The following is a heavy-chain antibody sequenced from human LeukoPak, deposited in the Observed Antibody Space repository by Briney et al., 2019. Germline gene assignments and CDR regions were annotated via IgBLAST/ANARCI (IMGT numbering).Heavy chain of an antibody. D-gene: IGHD3-22*01. V-gene: IGHV1-2*02. CDR1: GYAFTGYY. CDR3: VRDRPSYYDSSVYYRENFDF. CDR2: INPNSGGT. Sequence: ASVKVSSEASGYAFTGYYLHWVRQAPGQGLEWMGWINPNSGGTNYAQKFQGRVTMTRDTSISTAYMELSRLRSDDTAVYYCVRDRPSYYDSSVYYRENFDFWGQGTLVTVSS. J-gene: IGHJ4*02.